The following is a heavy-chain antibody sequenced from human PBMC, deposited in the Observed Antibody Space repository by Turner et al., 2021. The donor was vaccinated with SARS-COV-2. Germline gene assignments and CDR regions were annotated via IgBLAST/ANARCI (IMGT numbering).Heavy chain of an antibody. CDR1: GYTCTNYV. CDR2: SSSYNDNT. CDR3: ARDWDGGYYFDF. V-gene: IGHV1-18*01. J-gene: IGHJ4*02. D-gene: IGHD1-26*01. Sequence: KAPGYTCTNYVIRWVRQAPGQGLEWIRCSSSYNDNTNCAQSFQGRVTLTTDASASTAYIEVRSLRSDDTAIYYCARDWDGGYYFDFWGQGTLVTVSS.